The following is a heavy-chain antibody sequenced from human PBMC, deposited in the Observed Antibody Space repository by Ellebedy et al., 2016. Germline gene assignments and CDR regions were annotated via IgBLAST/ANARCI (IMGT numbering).Heavy chain of an antibody. CDR2: INSDGTST. Sequence: GESLKISCAGSGFTFSSYWMHWVRQAPGKGLVWVSRINSDGTSTNYADSVKGRFTISRDNAKNTLYLQMNSLRAEDTAMYYCARASSAIPGAFDIWGQGTMVTVSS. V-gene: IGHV3-74*01. J-gene: IGHJ3*02. CDR3: ARASSAIPGAFDI. D-gene: IGHD2-2*02. CDR1: GFTFSSYW.